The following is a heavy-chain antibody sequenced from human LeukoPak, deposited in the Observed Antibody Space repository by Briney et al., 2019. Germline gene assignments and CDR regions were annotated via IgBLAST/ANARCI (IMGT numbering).Heavy chain of an antibody. Sequence: SVKVSCKASGGTFSSYAISWVRQAPGQGLEWMGGIIPIFGTANYAQKFQGRVTITADESTSTAYMGLSSLRSEDTAVYYCARSTTVVTPAGYYYYMDVWGKGTTVTVSS. J-gene: IGHJ6*03. CDR2: IIPIFGTA. CDR1: GGTFSSYA. D-gene: IGHD4-23*01. V-gene: IGHV1-69*13. CDR3: ARSTTVVTPAGYYYYMDV.